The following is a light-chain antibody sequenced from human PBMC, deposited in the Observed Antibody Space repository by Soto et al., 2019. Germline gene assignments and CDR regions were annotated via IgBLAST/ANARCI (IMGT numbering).Light chain of an antibody. Sequence: DVVMTQSPLSLPVTLGQPASISCRSSQSLVDSDGNTYLNWFQQRPGQSPRRLIYKVSNRGSGVRARFSGSGSGADFTLTISRVEAEDVGIYYCMQGTHWPPSTFGQGTKLEIK. CDR3: MQGTHWPPST. CDR1: QSLVDSDGNTY. V-gene: IGKV2-30*01. CDR2: KVS. J-gene: IGKJ2*01.